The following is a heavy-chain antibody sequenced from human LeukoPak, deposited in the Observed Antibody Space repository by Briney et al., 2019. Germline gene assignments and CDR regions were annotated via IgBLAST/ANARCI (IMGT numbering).Heavy chain of an antibody. J-gene: IGHJ3*02. Sequence: ASVKVSCKASGYTFTGYYMHWVRQAPGQGLEWMGWINPNSGGTNYAQKFQGRVTMTRDTSISTAYMELSRLRSDDTAVYYCARAYSSSSVAFDIWGQGTMVTVSS. CDR3: ARAYSSSSVAFDI. CDR1: GYTFTGYY. V-gene: IGHV1-2*02. D-gene: IGHD6-6*01. CDR2: INPNSGGT.